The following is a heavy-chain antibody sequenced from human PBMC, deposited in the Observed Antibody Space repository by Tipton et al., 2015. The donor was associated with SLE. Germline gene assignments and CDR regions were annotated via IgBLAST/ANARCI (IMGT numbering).Heavy chain of an antibody. D-gene: IGHD3-3*01. CDR3: ARGYYDFWSDYPNWFDP. Sequence: QSGAEVKKPGASVKVSCKASGYTFSSYGISWVRQAPGRGLEWMGWISAYNGNTNYAQKLQGRVTMTTDTYTSTAYRELRSLSSDDTAVYYCARGYYDFWSDYPNWFDPWGQGTLVTVSS. CDR1: GYTFSSYG. CDR2: ISAYNGNT. V-gene: IGHV1-18*01. J-gene: IGHJ5*02.